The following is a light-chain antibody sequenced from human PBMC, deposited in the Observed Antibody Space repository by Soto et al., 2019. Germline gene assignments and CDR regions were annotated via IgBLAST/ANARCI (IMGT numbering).Light chain of an antibody. V-gene: IGKV3-15*01. CDR3: QQYNTGLWT. J-gene: IGKJ1*01. Sequence: EVVMTQSPATLSVSPGERATLSCRASQNVNANLAWYQQKPGQAPRLLIHGASTRATGIPARFSGSGFGTEFILTISSLHSEDFAVYSCQQYNTGLWTFAQGTKVE. CDR2: GAS. CDR1: QNVNAN.